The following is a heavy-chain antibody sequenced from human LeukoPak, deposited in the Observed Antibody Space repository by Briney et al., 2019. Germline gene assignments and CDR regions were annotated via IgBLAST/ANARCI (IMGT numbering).Heavy chain of an antibody. V-gene: IGHV7-4-1*02. CDR1: GYTFTSYA. CDR3: ARGYDILTGYYNRRFDY. J-gene: IGHJ4*02. CDR2: INTNTGDP. Sequence: ASVKVSCKASGYTFTSYAMNWVRQAPGQGLEWMGWINTNTGDPTYAQGFTGRFVFSLDTSVSTAYLQISSLKAEDTAVYYCARGYDILTGYYNRRFDYWGQGTLVTVSS. D-gene: IGHD3-9*01.